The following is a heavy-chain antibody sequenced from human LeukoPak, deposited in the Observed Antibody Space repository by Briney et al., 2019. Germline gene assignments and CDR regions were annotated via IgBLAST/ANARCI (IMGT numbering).Heavy chain of an antibody. J-gene: IGHJ6*04. Sequence: GESLKISCKGSGYSFTSYWIGWVRQMPGKGLEWMGIIYPGDSDTRYSPSFQGQVTISADKSISTAYLQWSSLKASDTAMYYCARQVASAAGTIAVAGPVDVWGKGTTVTVSS. CDR2: IYPGDSDT. CDR3: ARQVASAAGTIAVAGPVDV. V-gene: IGHV5-51*01. CDR1: GYSFTSYW. D-gene: IGHD6-19*01.